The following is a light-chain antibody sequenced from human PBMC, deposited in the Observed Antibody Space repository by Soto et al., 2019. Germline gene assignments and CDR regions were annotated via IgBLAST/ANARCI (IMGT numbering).Light chain of an antibody. CDR2: EVN. J-gene: IGLJ1*01. CDR3: SSYAGSSNV. CDR1: SSDVGGYNY. Sequence: QSVLTQPPSASGSPEQSVAISCTGTSSDVGGYNYVSWYQQHPGKAPKLMIYEVNKRPSGVPDRFSGSKSGNTASLTVSGLQAEDEADYYCSSYAGSSNVFGTGTKLTVL. V-gene: IGLV2-8*01.